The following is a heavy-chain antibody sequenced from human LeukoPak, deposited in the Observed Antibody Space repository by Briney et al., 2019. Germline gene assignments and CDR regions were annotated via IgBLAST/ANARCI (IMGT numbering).Heavy chain of an antibody. V-gene: IGHV3-30-3*01. J-gene: IGHJ4*02. CDR3: ARDYCRTTSCLES. D-gene: IGHD2-2*01. Sequence: GRSLRLSCAASGFTFTNYALHWVRQAPGKGLEWVAVISYDGTNKYYADSVKGRFTISRDNSKNTVYLQMNSLRAEDTAVYYCARDYCRTTSCLESWGQGTLVTVSS. CDR2: ISYDGTNK. CDR1: GFTFTNYA.